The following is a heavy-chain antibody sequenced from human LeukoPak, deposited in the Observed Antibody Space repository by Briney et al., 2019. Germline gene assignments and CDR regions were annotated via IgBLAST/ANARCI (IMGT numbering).Heavy chain of an antibody. CDR1: GCSIGSHY. V-gene: IGHV4-59*11. J-gene: IGHJ3*02. Sequence: SETLSLTCTVSGCSIGSHYWSWIRQPPGKGLEWIGYVFYSGNTNYNPSLKSRVTVSVDTSKNQFSLKLSSVTAADTAVYYCARDYYDNRGEAFDIWGLGTMVTVSS. CDR2: VFYSGNT. CDR3: ARDYYDNRGEAFDI. D-gene: IGHD3-22*01.